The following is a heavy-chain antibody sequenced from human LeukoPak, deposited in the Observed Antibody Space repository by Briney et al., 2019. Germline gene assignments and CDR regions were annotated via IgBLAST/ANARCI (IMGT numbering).Heavy chain of an antibody. CDR1: GFTFSSYE. CDR3: AREHSGYDFPGRDYYYMDV. Sequence: GGSLRLSCAASGFTFSSYEMNWVRQAPGKGLEWVSYISSSSSTIYYADSVKGRFTISRDNAKNSLYLQMNSLRAEDTAVYYCAREHSGYDFPGRDYYYMDVWGKGTTVTVSS. CDR2: ISSSSSTI. D-gene: IGHD5-12*01. J-gene: IGHJ6*03. V-gene: IGHV3-48*01.